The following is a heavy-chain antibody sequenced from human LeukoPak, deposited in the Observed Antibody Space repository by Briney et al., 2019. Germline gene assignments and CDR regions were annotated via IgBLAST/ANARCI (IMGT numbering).Heavy chain of an antibody. CDR2: IYYSGST. V-gene: IGHV4-59*01. D-gene: IGHD3-22*01. Sequence: PSETLSLTCTVCVGSISSYYWSWLRQPRGKGLAGIGYIYYSGSTNYKPSLKSRLTISVDTSNNQFSLKLSSLTAADTAVYYCARDRGDGYYTNYYYGMDVWGQGTTVTVSS. J-gene: IGHJ6*02. CDR1: VGSISSYY. CDR3: ARDRGDGYYTNYYYGMDV.